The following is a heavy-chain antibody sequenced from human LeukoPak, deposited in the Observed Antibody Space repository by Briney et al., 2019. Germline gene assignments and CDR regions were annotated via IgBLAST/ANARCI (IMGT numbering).Heavy chain of an antibody. CDR2: MNPNSGNT. CDR3: ARATLTARYFDL. J-gene: IGHJ2*01. V-gene: IGHV1-8*01. CDR1: GYTFTSYD. Sequence: ASVKVSCKASGYTFTSYDINWVRQATGQGLEWMGWMNPNSGNTGYAQKFQGRVTMTRNTSISTAYMELSSLRSEDTAVYYCARATLTARYFDLWGRGTLVTVSS.